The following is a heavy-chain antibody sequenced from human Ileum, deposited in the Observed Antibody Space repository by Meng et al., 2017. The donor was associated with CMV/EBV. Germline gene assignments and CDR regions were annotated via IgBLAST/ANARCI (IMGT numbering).Heavy chain of an antibody. CDR1: GFTFSDYY. CDR3: ARDDGSIAGWFDP. J-gene: IGHJ5*02. D-gene: IGHD5-24*01. CDR2: ISSSGSTI. V-gene: IGHV3-11*04. Sequence: GESLKISCAASGFTFSDYYMSWIRQAPGKGLEWVSYISSSGSTIYYADSVKGRFTISRDNAKNSLYLQMNSLRAEDTAVYYCARDDGSIAGWFDPWGQGTLVTVSS.